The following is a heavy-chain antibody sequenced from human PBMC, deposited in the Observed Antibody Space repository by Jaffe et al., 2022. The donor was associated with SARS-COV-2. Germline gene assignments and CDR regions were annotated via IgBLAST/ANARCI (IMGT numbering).Heavy chain of an antibody. J-gene: IGHJ6*02. Sequence: QVQLQESGPGLVKPSQTLSLTCTVSGGSISSGDYYWSWIRQPPGKGLEWIGYIYYSGSTYYNPSLKSRVTISVDTSKNQFSLKLSSVTAADTAVYYCARVALDCSSTSCSSPLGMDVWGQGTTVTVSS. CDR3: ARVALDCSSTSCSSPLGMDV. V-gene: IGHV4-30-4*01. D-gene: IGHD2-2*01. CDR1: GGSISSGDYY. CDR2: IYYSGST.